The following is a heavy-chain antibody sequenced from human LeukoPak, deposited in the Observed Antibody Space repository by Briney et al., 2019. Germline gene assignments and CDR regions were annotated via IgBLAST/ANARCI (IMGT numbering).Heavy chain of an antibody. J-gene: IGHJ4*02. Sequence: SETLSLTCTVSGGSISSGDYYWSWIRQPPGKGLEWIGYIYYSGSTNYNPSLKSRVTISVDTSKNQFSLKLSSVTAADTAVYYCARKRWSGYGPFDYWGQGTLVTVSS. V-gene: IGHV4-61*08. CDR2: IYYSGST. CDR3: ARKRWSGYGPFDY. CDR1: GGSISSGDYY. D-gene: IGHD3-3*01.